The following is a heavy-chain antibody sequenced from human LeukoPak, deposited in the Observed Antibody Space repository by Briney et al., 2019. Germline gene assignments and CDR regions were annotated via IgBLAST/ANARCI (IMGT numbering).Heavy chain of an antibody. V-gene: IGHV3-66*01. Sequence: PGGSLRLSCAASGFTVSSNYMSWVRQAPGKGLEWVSVIYSGGSTYYADSVKGRFTISRDNSKNTLYLQMNSLRAEDTAVYYCARAFWSGYPYYFDYWGQGTLVTVSS. CDR3: ARAFWSGYPYYFDY. D-gene: IGHD3-3*01. CDR1: GFTVSSNY. J-gene: IGHJ4*02. CDR2: IYSGGST.